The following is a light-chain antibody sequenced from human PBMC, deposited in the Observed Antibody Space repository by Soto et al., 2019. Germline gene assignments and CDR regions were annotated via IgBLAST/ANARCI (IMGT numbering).Light chain of an antibody. CDR1: NSNVGSNP. Sequence: QSVLIQPPSASGTPGQRVTISCSGSNSNVGSNPVSWYQQLPGTAPKVVSYFNSQRPSGVPDRFSGSKSGPSASLAISGLQSEDEAEYFCASWDDGLSGPIFGGGTKVTVL. CDR2: FNS. V-gene: IGLV1-44*01. J-gene: IGLJ2*01. CDR3: ASWDDGLSGPI.